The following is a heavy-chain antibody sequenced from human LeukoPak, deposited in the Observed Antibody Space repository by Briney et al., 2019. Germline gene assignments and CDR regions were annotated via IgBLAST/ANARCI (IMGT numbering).Heavy chain of an antibody. CDR3: AEGSLPYYYDSSGYYFDY. J-gene: IGHJ4*02. Sequence: GGSLRLSCAASGFTFSSYAMSWVRQAPGKGLEWVSAISGSGGSTYYADSVKGRFTISRDNSKNTLYLQMNSLRAEDTAVYYCAEGSLPYYYDSSGYYFDYWGQGTLVTVSS. CDR1: GFTFSSYA. D-gene: IGHD3-22*01. V-gene: IGHV3-23*01. CDR2: ISGSGGST.